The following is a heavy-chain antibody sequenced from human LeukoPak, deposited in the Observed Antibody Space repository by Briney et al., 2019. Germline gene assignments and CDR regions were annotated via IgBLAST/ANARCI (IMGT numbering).Heavy chain of an antibody. CDR1: GYTFTSYY. CDR3: ARSNLVTMVRGVIIFH. D-gene: IGHD3-10*01. CDR2: INPSGGST. V-gene: IGHV1-46*01. Sequence: EASVKVSCKASGYTFTSYYMHWVRQAPGQGLEWMGIINPSGGSTSYAQKLQGRVTMTRDTSTSTVYMELSSLRSEDTAVYYCARSNLVTMVRGVIIFHWGQGTLVTVSS. J-gene: IGHJ4*02.